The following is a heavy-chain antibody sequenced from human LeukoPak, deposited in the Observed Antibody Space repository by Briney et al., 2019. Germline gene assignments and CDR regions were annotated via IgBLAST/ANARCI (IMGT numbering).Heavy chain of an antibody. CDR3: ARDLSSTPNWELDY. D-gene: IGHD1-26*01. V-gene: IGHV1-2*06. Sequence: GASVKVFRKASGYTFSGYFIHWVRQAAGQRLEWMGRINADSGGPEYPPNFQGRVTMTRDTSTRTASMELSRLTSDDTAVYYCARDLSSTPNWELDYWGQGTLVTVSS. CDR2: INADSGGP. J-gene: IGHJ4*02. CDR1: GYTFSGYF.